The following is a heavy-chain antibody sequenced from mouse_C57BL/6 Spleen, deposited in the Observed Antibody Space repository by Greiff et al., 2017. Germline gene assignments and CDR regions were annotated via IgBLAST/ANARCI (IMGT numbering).Heavy chain of an antibody. CDR1: GYTFTSYW. Sequence: QVQLQQPGAELVRPGSSVKLSCKASGYTFTSYWMDWVKQRPGQGLEWNGNIYPSDSETHYNQKFKDKATLTVDKSSSTAYMQLSSLTSEDSAVYYCARGSGSSPYWYFDVWGTGTTVTVSS. V-gene: IGHV1-61*01. J-gene: IGHJ1*03. CDR2: IYPSDSET. D-gene: IGHD1-1*01. CDR3: ARGSGSSPYWYFDV.